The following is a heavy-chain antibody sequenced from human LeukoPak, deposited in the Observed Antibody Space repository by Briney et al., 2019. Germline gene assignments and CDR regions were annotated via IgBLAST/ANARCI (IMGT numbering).Heavy chain of an antibody. J-gene: IGHJ4*02. CDR1: GFTFSSYW. CDR3: ARGPTRANSSDF. CDR2: IKQDGSEK. D-gene: IGHD2/OR15-2a*01. V-gene: IGHV3-7*04. Sequence: PGGSLRLSCVVSGFTFSSYWMTWVRQAPGKGLEWVANIKQDGSEKCYVDSVKGRFTISRDNAKNSLHLQMNSLRAEDTAVYYCARGPTRANSSDFWGQGTLVTVSS.